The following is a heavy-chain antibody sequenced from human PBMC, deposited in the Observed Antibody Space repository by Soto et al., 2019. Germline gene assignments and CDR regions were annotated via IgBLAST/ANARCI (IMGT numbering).Heavy chain of an antibody. V-gene: IGHV4-34*01. J-gene: IGHJ6*03. Sequence: PWETLSLTCAVYGGSFGGYYWSWIRQPPGKGLEWIGEINHSGSTNYNPSLKSRVTISVDTSKNQFSLKLSSVTAADTAVYYCARGSLYYYYMDVWGKGTTVTVSS. CDR1: GGSFGGYY. CDR3: ARGSLYYYYMDV. CDR2: INHSGST.